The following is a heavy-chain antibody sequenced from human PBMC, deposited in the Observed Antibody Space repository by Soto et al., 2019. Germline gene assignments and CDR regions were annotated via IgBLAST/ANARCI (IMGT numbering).Heavy chain of an antibody. Sequence: EVQLLESGGGLVQPGGSLRLSCAASGFTFSSYAMSWVRQAPGKGLEWVSAISGSGGSTYYADSVKGRFTISRDNSKNTFKLQINARGAGDTPVYYGAKTRVVPAATGGFAPWGKGPLVTFPS. CDR1: GFTFSSYA. CDR3: AKTRVVPAATGGFAP. V-gene: IGHV3-23*01. J-gene: IGHJ5*02. CDR2: ISGSGGST. D-gene: IGHD2-2*01.